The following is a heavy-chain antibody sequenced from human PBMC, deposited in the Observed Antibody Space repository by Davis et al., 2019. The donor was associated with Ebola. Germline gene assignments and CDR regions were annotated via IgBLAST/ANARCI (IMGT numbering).Heavy chain of an antibody. V-gene: IGHV4-59*08. J-gene: IGHJ2*01. CDR3: ARYDYSYLRYFDL. D-gene: IGHD4-11*01. CDR1: GGSISGYY. CDR2: IYYSGTP. Sequence: SETLSLTCTVSGGSISGYYWSWIRQPPGEGLEWIAYIYYSGTPNYNPSLKSRVTISIDTSKNQFSLTLNSVTAADTAVYYCARYDYSYLRYFDLWGRGTLVTVSS.